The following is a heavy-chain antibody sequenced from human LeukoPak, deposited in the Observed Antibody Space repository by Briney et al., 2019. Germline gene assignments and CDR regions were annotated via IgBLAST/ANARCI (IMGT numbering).Heavy chain of an antibody. CDR1: GFTFSSYA. CDR2: ITGSGTGT. D-gene: IGHD6-19*01. CDR3: AKASRGGAVHFDY. Sequence: GGSLRLSCVVSGFTFSSYAMSWVRQAPGKGLEWVSAITGSGTGTYYADSVKGQFTISRDNSKNTLYLQMNSLRAEDTAIYYCAKASRGGAVHFDYWGQGTLVTVSS. J-gene: IGHJ4*02. V-gene: IGHV3-23*01.